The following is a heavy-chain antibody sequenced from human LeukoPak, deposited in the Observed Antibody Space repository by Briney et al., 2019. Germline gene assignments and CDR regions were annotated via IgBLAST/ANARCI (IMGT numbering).Heavy chain of an antibody. CDR3: ARPATGYCSSAGCHWDS. Sequence: PGGSLRLSCAASGFTFSTHSMYWVRQAPGKGLEWVSSVSASSNFIHYAESVRGRFTISRDNAKNSLYLQMQSLGAQDTAVYYCARPATGYCSSAGCHWDSWGQGTLVTVSS. J-gene: IGHJ4*02. D-gene: IGHD2-2*01. CDR2: VSASSNFI. V-gene: IGHV3-21*01. CDR1: GFTFSTHS.